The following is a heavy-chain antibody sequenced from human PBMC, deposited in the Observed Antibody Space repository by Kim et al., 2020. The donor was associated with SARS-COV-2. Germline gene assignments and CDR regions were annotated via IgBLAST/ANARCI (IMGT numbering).Heavy chain of an antibody. D-gene: IGHD6-6*01. V-gene: IGHV3-30*18. Sequence: GGSLRLSCAASGFTFSSYGMHWVRQAPGKGLEWVAVISYDGSNKYYADSVKGRFTISRDNSKNTLYLQMNSLRAEDTAVYYCAKDLLAARPQFLNYYYYYGMDVWGQGTTVTVSS. CDR2: ISYDGSNK. CDR3: AKDLLAARPQFLNYYYYYGMDV. CDR1: GFTFSSYG. J-gene: IGHJ6*02.